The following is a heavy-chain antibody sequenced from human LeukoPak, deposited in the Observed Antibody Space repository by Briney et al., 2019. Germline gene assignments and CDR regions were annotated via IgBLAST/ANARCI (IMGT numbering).Heavy chain of an antibody. V-gene: IGHV4-34*01. D-gene: IGHD3-16*01. J-gene: IGHJ4*02. CDR1: GGSFSGYY. CDR2: INHSGST. Sequence: SETLSLTCAVYGGSFSGYYWSWIRQPPGKGLEWVGEINHSGSTNYNPSLKSRVTISVDTSKNQFSLKLSSMTAADTAVYYCARGRGRVAQVGGFWGASDYWGQGTLVTVSS. CDR3: ARGRGRVAQVGGFWGASDY.